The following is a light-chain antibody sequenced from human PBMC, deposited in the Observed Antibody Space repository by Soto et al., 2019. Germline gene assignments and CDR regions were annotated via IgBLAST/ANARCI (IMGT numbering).Light chain of an antibody. CDR3: QQYNSWPTIT. V-gene: IGKV3-15*01. CDR2: GAS. J-gene: IGKJ5*01. Sequence: ENVLTQSPGTLSLSPGERATLSCRASQSISRNLAWYQQRPGQAPRLXXYGASIRANGIPARFSGGGSGTELTLTISSLQSEDFAVYDCQQYNSWPTITFGQGTRLEIK. CDR1: QSISRN.